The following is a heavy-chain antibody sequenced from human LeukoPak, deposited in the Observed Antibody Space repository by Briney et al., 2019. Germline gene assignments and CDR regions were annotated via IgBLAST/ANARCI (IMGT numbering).Heavy chain of an antibody. Sequence: GGSLRLSCAASGFTFSSYSMNWVRQAPGKGLEWVSCIRSSSSDRYYADSVKGRFTISRDNAKNSLYLQMNSLRAEDTAVYYCARGRITMNLDVWGKGTTGTVSS. D-gene: IGHD3-22*01. CDR3: ARGRITMNLDV. CDR1: GFTFSSYS. J-gene: IGHJ6*04. V-gene: IGHV3-21*01. CDR2: IRSSSSDR.